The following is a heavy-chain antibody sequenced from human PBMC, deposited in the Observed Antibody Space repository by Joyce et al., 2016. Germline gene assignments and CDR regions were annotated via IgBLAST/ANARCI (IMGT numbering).Heavy chain of an antibody. V-gene: IGHV1-18*04. CDR3: ARLSSGWYSMDV. J-gene: IGHJ6*02. CDR1: GYTFTTYG. Sequence: QGQLVQSGAEVKKPGASVKVSCKASGYTFTTYGITWVRQAPGQGPEWMGRISAYNGNTKYAQKFQGRVTMTTDTSTSTAYMEVRSLRSDDTAVYYCARLSSGWYSMDVWGQGTTVTVSS. CDR2: ISAYNGNT. D-gene: IGHD6-19*01.